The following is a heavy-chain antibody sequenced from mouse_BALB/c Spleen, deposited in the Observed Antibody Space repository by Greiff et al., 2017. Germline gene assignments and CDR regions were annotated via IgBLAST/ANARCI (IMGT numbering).Heavy chain of an antibody. CDR1: GFTFSSYA. J-gene: IGHJ3*01. CDR2: ISSGGST. V-gene: IGHV5-6-5*01. Sequence: EVKLVESGGGLVKPGGSLKLSCAASGFTFSSYAMSWVRQTPEKRLEWVASISSGGSTYYPDSVKGRFTISRDNARNILYLQMSSLRSEDTAMYYCARDGGFAYWGQGTLVTVSA. CDR3: ARDGGFAY.